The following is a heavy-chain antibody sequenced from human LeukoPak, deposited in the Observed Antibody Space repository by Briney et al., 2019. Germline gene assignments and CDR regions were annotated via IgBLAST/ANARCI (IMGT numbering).Heavy chain of an antibody. V-gene: IGHV3-30*04. J-gene: IGHJ4*02. CDR3: ARDRYFSAN. D-gene: IGHD2-21*01. CDR2: ISYDGSNK. CDR1: GFTFSSYA. Sequence: PGGSLRLSCAASGFTFSSYAMHWVRQAPGKGLEWVAVISYDGSNKYCADSVKGRFTISRDNSKNTLYLQMNSLRAEDTAVYYCARDRYFSANWGQGTLVTVSS.